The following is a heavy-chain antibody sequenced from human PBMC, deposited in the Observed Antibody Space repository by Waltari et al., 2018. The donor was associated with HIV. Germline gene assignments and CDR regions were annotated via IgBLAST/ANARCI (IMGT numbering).Heavy chain of an antibody. D-gene: IGHD2-15*01. CDR1: GYTFTGYY. V-gene: IGHV1-2*06. CDR2: INPNSGGT. J-gene: IGHJ5*02. CDR3: AREGYCSGGSCYNWFDP. Sequence: QVQLVQSGAEVKKPGASVKVSCKASGYTFTGYYMHWVRQAPGQGLEWMGRINPNSGGTNYAQKFQGRVTMTRDTSISTAYMELSRLRSDDTAVYYCAREGYCSGGSCYNWFDPWGQGTLVTVSS.